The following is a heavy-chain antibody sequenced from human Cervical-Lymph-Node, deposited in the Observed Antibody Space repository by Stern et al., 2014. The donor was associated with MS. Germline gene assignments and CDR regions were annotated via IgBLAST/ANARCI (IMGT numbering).Heavy chain of an antibody. CDR3: AREKNYDIFTGRDAFNI. Sequence: QVQLVESGAEVKRPGASVKVSCKASGYSFTGYYMHWVRQAPGPGLEWMGRSNPNSGGTKNAQKFQGRVTMTSDTSISTAYMELSRLTSDDTAVYYCAREKNYDIFTGRDAFNIWGHGTTATVSS. CDR1: GYSFTGYY. CDR2: SNPNSGGT. V-gene: IGHV1-2*06. J-gene: IGHJ3*02. D-gene: IGHD3-9*01.